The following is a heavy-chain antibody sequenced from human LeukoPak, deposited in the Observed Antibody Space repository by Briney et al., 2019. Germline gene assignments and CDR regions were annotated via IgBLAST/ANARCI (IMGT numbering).Heavy chain of an antibody. Sequence: PGGSLRLSCAASGFTFSSYGMHWVRQAPGKGLEWVAFIGYDGSNKYYANSVKGRFTISRDNSKNTLYLQMNSLRAEDTAVYYCAKGDSPGSYYDYYMDVWGKGTTVTVSS. CDR2: IGYDGSNK. CDR1: GFTFSSYG. V-gene: IGHV3-30*02. CDR3: AKGDSPGSYYDYYMDV. D-gene: IGHD2-21*02. J-gene: IGHJ6*03.